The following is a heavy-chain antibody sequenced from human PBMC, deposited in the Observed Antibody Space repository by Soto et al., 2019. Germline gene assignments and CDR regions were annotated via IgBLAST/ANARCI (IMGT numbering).Heavy chain of an antibody. D-gene: IGHD4-17*01. V-gene: IGHV1-46*03. J-gene: IGHJ3*02. CDR1: GYTFTSYY. CDR3: ARVRAYSDYTTRAFDI. CDR2: INPSGGST. Sequence: GASVKVSCKASGYTFTSYYMHWVRQAPGQGLEWMGIINPSGGSTSYAQKFQGRVTMTRDTSTSTVYMELSSLRSEDTAGYYCARVRAYSDYTTRAFDIWGQGTMVTVSS.